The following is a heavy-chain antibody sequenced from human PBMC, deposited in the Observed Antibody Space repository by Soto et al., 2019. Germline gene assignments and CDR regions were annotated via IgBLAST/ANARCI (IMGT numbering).Heavy chain of an antibody. D-gene: IGHD6-13*01. CDR2: IYYSGST. Sequence: QVQLQESGPGLVKPSETLSLTCTVSGGSISSYYWSWIRQPPGKGLAWIGYIYYSGSTNYNPSLKSRVTISVDTSKNQFSLKLSSVTAADTAVYYCARLAAAGGGFYYYYYYMDVWGKGTTVTVSS. V-gene: IGHV4-59*01. J-gene: IGHJ6*03. CDR1: GGSISSYY. CDR3: ARLAAAGGGFYYYYYYMDV.